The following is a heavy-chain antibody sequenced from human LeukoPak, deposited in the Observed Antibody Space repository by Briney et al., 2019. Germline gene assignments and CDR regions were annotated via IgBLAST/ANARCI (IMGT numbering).Heavy chain of an antibody. CDR2: IYSGGST. CDR3: ARDPNGNYVGAFDFQR. D-gene: IGHD4-17*01. CDR1: GFTVSSNY. Sequence: GGSLRLSCAASGFTVSSNYMSWVRQAPGKGLEWVSVIYSGGSTYYADSVKGRFSISRDNYKNTLYLQMSGLRAEDTAVYYCARDPNGNYVGAFDFQRWGQGTLVTVSS. J-gene: IGHJ1*01. V-gene: IGHV3-53*01.